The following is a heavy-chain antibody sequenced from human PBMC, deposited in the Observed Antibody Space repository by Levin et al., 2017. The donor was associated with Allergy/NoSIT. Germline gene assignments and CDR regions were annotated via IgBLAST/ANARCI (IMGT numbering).Heavy chain of an antibody. CDR2: VNAGNGVT. CDR1: GYTFSDYA. CDR3: ATQWMAGGD. J-gene: IGHJ4*01. D-gene: IGHD6-19*01. V-gene: IGHV1-3*01. Sequence: HGESLKISCKASGYTFSDYAIHWVRQVPGQRLEWMGWVNAGNGVTKFSPSFQGRVTLTKDTSATTSYMELTNLKSEDTAMYYWATQWMAGGDWGHGSLVTVSS.